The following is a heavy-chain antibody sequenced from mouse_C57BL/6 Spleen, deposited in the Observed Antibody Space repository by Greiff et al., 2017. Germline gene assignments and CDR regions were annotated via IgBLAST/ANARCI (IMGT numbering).Heavy chain of an antibody. CDR3: ARDRPHYYDSSSHAMDY. V-gene: IGHV1-53*01. Sequence: QVQLQQPGTELVKPGASVKLSCKASGYTFTSYWMHWVKQRPGQGLEWIGNINPSNGGTNYNEKFKSKATLTVDKSSSTAYMQLSRLTSEDSAVYYCARDRPHYYDSSSHAMDYWGQGTSVTVSS. CDR1: GYTFTSYW. D-gene: IGHD1-1*01. CDR2: INPSNGGT. J-gene: IGHJ4*01.